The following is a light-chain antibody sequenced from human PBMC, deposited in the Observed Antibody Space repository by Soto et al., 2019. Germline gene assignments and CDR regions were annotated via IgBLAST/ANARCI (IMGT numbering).Light chain of an antibody. CDR2: DAV. CDR1: QSVTGTN. V-gene: IGKV3-20*01. Sequence: EIVLTQSPGTLSLSPGEGATLSCRASQSVTGTNLAWYQQRPGQAPRLLIYDAVRRATGIPDRFSGSGSGTDFTLTISRLEPEDSAVYYCHQYGSSLGTFGQGTKVDIK. CDR3: HQYGSSLGT. J-gene: IGKJ2*01.